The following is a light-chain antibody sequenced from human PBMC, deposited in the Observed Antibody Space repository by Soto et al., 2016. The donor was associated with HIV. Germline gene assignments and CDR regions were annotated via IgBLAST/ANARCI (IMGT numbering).Light chain of an antibody. CDR2: QDN. CDR1: KLGDKF. V-gene: IGLV3-1*01. Sequence: SYDLTQPPSVSVSPGQTASITCSGDKLGDKFACWYQQKPGQSPVMVIYQDNKRPSGIPERFSGSNSGNTATLTISGTQTMDEADYYCQTWDSSTAVFGTGTKVTVV. CDR3: QTWDSSTAV. J-gene: IGLJ1*01.